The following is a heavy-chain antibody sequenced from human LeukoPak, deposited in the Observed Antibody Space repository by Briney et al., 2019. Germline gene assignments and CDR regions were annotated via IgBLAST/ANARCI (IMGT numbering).Heavy chain of an antibody. CDR1: GYTFTSYY. D-gene: IGHD2-2*01. V-gene: IGHV1-46*01. CDR3: ARALGYCSSTNCYGSNWFDP. Sequence: ASVKVSCKASGYTFTSYYMHWVRQAPGQGLEWMGIINPSGGSTSYAQKFQGRVTMTRDTSTSTVYMELSSLRSEDTAVYYCARALGYCSSTNCYGSNWFDPWGQGTLVTVSS. CDR2: INPSGGST. J-gene: IGHJ5*02.